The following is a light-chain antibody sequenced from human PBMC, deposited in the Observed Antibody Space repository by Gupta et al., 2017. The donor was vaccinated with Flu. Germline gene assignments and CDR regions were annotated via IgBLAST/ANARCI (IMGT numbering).Light chain of an antibody. Sequence: SSALTQPPSVPVSPGPPARLTSTGDAVTKQDAYWYQQKPGQAPVLVIYNDSERPSGIPERFSGSSSETTDTLTISGVQAEDEADYYCQSADSSGSYVVFGGGTKLTVL. V-gene: IGLV3-25*02. CDR3: QSADSSGSYVV. CDR1: AVTKQD. CDR2: NDS. J-gene: IGLJ2*01.